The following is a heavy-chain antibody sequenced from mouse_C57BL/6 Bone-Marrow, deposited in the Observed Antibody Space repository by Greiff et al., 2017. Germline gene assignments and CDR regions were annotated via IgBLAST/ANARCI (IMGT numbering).Heavy chain of an antibody. CDR3: ARGLFNFDY. CDR2: IYPGGGYT. Sequence: VKLMESGAELVRPGTSVKMSCKASGYTFTNYWIGWAKQRPGHGLEWIGDIYPGGGYTNYNEKFKGKATLTADKSSSTAYMQFSSLTSEDSAIYYCARGLFNFDYWGQGTTLTVSS. V-gene: IGHV1-63*01. D-gene: IGHD1-1*01. J-gene: IGHJ2*01. CDR1: GYTFTNYW.